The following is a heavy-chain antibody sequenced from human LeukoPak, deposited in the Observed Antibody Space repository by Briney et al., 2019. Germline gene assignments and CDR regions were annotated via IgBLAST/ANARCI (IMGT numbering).Heavy chain of an antibody. CDR2: VNPNNGGT. CDR1: GFTFNGYY. Sequence: ASVKVSCKASGFTFNGYYMHWVRQAPGQGLEWMGWVNPNNGGTNYAQKFQGRVTITADKSTTTAYMELNNLKSEDTAVYYCARGPPGATRTYGMDVWGQGTTVTVSS. J-gene: IGHJ6*02. CDR3: ARGPPGATRTYGMDV. D-gene: IGHD5-12*01. V-gene: IGHV1-2*02.